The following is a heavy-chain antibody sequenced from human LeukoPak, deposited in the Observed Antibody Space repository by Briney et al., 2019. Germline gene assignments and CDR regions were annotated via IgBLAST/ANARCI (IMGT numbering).Heavy chain of an antibody. CDR3: ARDYGYTMGPFDY. D-gene: IGHD3-10*01. CDR2: ISYDGINK. CDR1: GFTFSSYA. J-gene: IGHJ4*02. Sequence: PGGSLRLSCAASGFTFSSYAMHWVRQAPGKGLEWVAVISYDGINKYYADSVKGRFTISRDNSKNTLYLQVNSLRAEDTAVYYCARDYGYTMGPFDYWGQGTLVTVSS. V-gene: IGHV3-30-3*01.